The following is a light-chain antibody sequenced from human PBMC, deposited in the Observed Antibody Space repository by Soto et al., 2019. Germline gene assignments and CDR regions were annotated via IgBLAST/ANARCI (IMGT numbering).Light chain of an antibody. CDR3: QQSYSTPRT. CDR1: QSIGKH. Sequence: DIQMTQSPSFLSASVGDRVTITCRASQSIGKHLNWYQQKPGQAPKLLIYVASNLQSGVPSRFSGSGSGTDFSLTISSLQPEDFATYYCQQSYSTPRTFGQGTKVDIK. CDR2: VAS. V-gene: IGKV1-39*01. J-gene: IGKJ1*01.